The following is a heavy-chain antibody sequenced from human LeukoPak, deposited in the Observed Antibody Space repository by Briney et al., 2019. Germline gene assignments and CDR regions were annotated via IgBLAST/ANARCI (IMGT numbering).Heavy chain of an antibody. CDR1: GFRFSSYD. CDR2: ISYDGSYK. CDR3: AKDGWYCSGGSCYSPDY. J-gene: IGHJ4*02. Sequence: GGSLRLSCAATGFRFSSYDMHWVRQAPGKGLEWVAVISYDGSYKYYAHSVKGRFTISRDNSKNTLYLQMNSLRAEDTAVYYCAKDGWYCSGGSCYSPDYWGQGTLVTVSS. V-gene: IGHV3-30*18. D-gene: IGHD2-15*01.